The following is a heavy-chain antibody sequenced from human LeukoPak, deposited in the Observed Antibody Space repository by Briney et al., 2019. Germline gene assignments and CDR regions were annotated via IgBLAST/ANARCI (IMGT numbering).Heavy chain of an antibody. J-gene: IGHJ4*02. CDR1: GFTFSSYW. V-gene: IGHV3-74*01. D-gene: IGHD5-18*01. Sequence: PGGSPRLSCAASGFTFSSYWMHWVRHAPGKGLVWVSRIKSDGSTTTYADSVKGRFTISTDNAKNTLYLQMNSLRAEDTAVYYCARVVDTHFDYWGQGTLVTVSS. CDR2: IKSDGSTT. CDR3: ARVVDTHFDY.